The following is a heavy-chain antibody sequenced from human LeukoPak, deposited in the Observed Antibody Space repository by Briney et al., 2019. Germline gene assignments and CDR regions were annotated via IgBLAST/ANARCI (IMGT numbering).Heavy chain of an antibody. CDR2: ISYDGSNK. V-gene: IGHV3-30*18. D-gene: IGHD6-19*01. CDR3: AKDIRVGSSGLHQLPGDY. Sequence: PGRSLRLSCAASGFTFSSYGMHWVRQAPGKGLEWVAVISYDGSNKYYADSVKGRFTISRDNSKNTLYLQMNSLRAEDTAVYYCAKDIRVGSSGLHQLPGDYWGQGTLVTVSS. CDR1: GFTFSSYG. J-gene: IGHJ4*02.